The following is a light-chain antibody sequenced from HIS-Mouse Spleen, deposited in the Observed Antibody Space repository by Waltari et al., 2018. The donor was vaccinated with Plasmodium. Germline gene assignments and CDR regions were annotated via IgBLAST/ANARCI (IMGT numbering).Light chain of an antibody. CDR2: GAS. J-gene: IGKJ1*01. CDR3: QQYNNWPPWT. CDR1: PSVSSN. Sequence: EIVMTQSPATLSVSPGERATLSCRASPSVSSNLAWYQQKHGQAPRLLIYGASTRATGIPARFSGSGSGTEFTLTISSLQSEDFAVYYCQQYNNWPPWTFGQGTKVEIK. V-gene: IGKV3-15*01.